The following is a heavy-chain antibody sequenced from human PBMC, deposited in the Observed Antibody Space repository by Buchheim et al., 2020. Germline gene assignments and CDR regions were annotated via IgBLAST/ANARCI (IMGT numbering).Heavy chain of an antibody. CDR1: GGSFSGYY. Sequence: QVQLQQWGAGLLKPSETLSLTCAVYGGSFSGYYWSWIRQPPGKGLEWIGEINHSGSTNYNPSLKSRVTISVDTSKNQFSLNVSSVTAADTAVYYCAKRRAFRVVLKSSNTCAMDYWGQGT. D-gene: IGHD2-2*01. V-gene: IGHV4-34*01. J-gene: IGHJ4*01. CDR2: INHSGST. CDR3: AKRRAFRVVLKSSNTCAMDY.